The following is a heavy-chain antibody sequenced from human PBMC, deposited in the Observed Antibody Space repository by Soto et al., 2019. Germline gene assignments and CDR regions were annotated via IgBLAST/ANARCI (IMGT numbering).Heavy chain of an antibody. CDR3: ATEVVVLQDGGMAV. CDR1: GCTCISYE. V-gene: IGHV3-48*03. CDR2: ISISGSTT. J-gene: IGHJ6*04. D-gene: IGHD1-26*01. Sequence: VVSLRLSCSSSGCTCISYEINLFLQAPGNWLEWVSYISISGSTTYYADSFKVRFTISIDNAKNSLYLQMNSLRAEDTDVYYCATEVVVLQDGGMAVWGKGNPVTVSS.